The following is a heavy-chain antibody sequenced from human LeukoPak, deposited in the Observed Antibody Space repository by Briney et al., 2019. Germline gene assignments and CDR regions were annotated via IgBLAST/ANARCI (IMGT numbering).Heavy chain of an antibody. CDR2: IYYSGTT. V-gene: IGHV4-39*07. D-gene: IGHD1-26*01. J-gene: IGHJ4*02. CDR3: ARVQSGGSYYLYYFDY. Sequence: SETLSLTCSVSGGSINSRSYYWGWIRQPPGKGLDWIGSIYYSGTTYYSPSLKSRVTMSVDTSKNQFSLKLSSVTAADTAVYYCARVQSGGSYYLYYFDYWGQGILVTVSS. CDR1: GGSINSRSYY.